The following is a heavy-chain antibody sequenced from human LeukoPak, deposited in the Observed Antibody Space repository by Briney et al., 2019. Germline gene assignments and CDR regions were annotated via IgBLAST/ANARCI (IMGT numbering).Heavy chain of an antibody. Sequence: GGSLRLSCAASGFTFSSYAMHRVRQAPGKGLQWVAFIRYDGSNKYYGDSVKGRFTISRDNSKNSLYLQMNSLRAEDTAVYYCATPPYCGGDCLEYFQHWGQGTLVTVSS. D-gene: IGHD2-21*02. CDR1: GFTFSSYA. J-gene: IGHJ1*01. CDR2: IRYDGSNK. V-gene: IGHV3-30*02. CDR3: ATPPYCGGDCLEYFQH.